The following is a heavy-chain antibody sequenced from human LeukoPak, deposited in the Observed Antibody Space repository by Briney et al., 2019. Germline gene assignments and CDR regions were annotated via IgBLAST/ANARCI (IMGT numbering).Heavy chain of an antibody. V-gene: IGHV3-48*03. CDR3: ASRPTYYYYGMDV. J-gene: IGHJ6*04. Sequence: GGSLRLSCAASGFTFSSYEMNWVRQAPGKGLEWVSYISSSGSTIYYADSVKGRFTISRDNAKNTLYLQMNSLRAEDTAVYYCASRPTYYYYGMDVWGKGTTVTVSS. CDR1: GFTFSSYE. CDR2: ISSSGSTI.